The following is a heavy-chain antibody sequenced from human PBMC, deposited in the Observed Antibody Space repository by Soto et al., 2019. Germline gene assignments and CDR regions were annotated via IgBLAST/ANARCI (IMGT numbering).Heavy chain of an antibody. D-gene: IGHD2-2*01. J-gene: IGHJ6*02. CDR3: ARWEMPGYCSSTSCPGDYYYGMDV. CDR2: ISYDGSNK. CDR1: GFTFSSYG. V-gene: IGHV3-30*03. Sequence: GGSLRLSCAASGFTFSSYGVHLVRPAPGKGLEWVAVISYDGSNKYYADSVKGRFTISRDNSKNTLYLQMNSLRAEDTAVYYCARWEMPGYCSSTSCPGDYYYGMDVWGQGTKVTVSS.